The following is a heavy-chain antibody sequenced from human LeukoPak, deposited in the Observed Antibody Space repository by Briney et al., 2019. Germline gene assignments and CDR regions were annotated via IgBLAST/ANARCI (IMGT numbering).Heavy chain of an antibody. Sequence: PGGSLRLSCAAAGLTVSSNYMSWVHQAPGKGLEWVSVIFSGGSTYYADSVKGRFTISRDNSKNTLYLQMNSLRAEDTAVYYCARGGGNSEFDYWGQGTLVTVSS. CDR2: IFSGGST. V-gene: IGHV3-53*01. CDR3: ARGGGNSEFDY. D-gene: IGHD4-23*01. CDR1: GLTVSSNY. J-gene: IGHJ4*02.